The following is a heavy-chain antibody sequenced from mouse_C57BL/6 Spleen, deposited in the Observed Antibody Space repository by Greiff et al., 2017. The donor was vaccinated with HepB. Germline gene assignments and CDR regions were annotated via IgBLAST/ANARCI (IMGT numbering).Heavy chain of an antibody. J-gene: IGHJ3*01. V-gene: IGHV1-78*01. CDR1: GYTFTDHT. D-gene: IGHD1-1*01. CDR3: AKGHYYGSTPFAY. Sequence: VKLVESDAELVKPGASVKISCKVSGYTFTDHTIHWMKQRPEQGLEWIGYIYPRDGSTKYNEKFKGKATLTADKSSSTAYMQLNSLTSEDSAVYFCAKGHYYGSTPFAYWGQGTLVTVSA. CDR2: IYPRDGST.